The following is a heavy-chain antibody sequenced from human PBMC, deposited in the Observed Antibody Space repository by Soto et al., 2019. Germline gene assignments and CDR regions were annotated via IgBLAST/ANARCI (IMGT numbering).Heavy chain of an antibody. CDR1: GYDFARTW. D-gene: IGHD5-12*01. CDR2: IYPGDSET. Sequence: LGEALKISCKASGYDFARTWIGWVRQLPGKGLDWLGIIYPGDSETRYSPSFRGQVTFSVDMSISTAYLQWSSLKTSDIAIYYCAGLVGAYDSYFDHWGQGTRVAVSS. V-gene: IGHV5-51*01. J-gene: IGHJ4*02. CDR3: AGLVGAYDSYFDH.